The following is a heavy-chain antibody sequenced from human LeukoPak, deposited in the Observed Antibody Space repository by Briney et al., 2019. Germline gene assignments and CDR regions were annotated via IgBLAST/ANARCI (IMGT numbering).Heavy chain of an antibody. J-gene: IGHJ4*02. CDR1: GGSISSSNW. D-gene: IGHD4-23*01. V-gene: IGHV4-4*02. CDR3: AGTGVTFDY. CDR2: IYHGGST. Sequence: SETLSLTCAVSGGSISSSNWWNWVRQSPGTGLEWIGEIYHGGSTNYNPSLKSRVTISVDKSKNQFSLKLRSMTAADTAVYYCAGTGVTFDYWGQGTLVIVSS.